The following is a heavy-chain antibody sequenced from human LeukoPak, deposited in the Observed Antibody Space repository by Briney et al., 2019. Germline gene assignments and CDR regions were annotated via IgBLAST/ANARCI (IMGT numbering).Heavy chain of an antibody. Sequence: SVKVSCKASGGTFSSYAISWVRQAPGQGLEWMGGIIPIFGTANYAQKFQGRVTITADESTSTAYMELSSLRSEDTAVYYCARGRGFGGPDYYMDVWGKGTTVTVSS. D-gene: IGHD3-10*01. V-gene: IGHV1-69*13. J-gene: IGHJ6*03. CDR2: IIPIFGTA. CDR1: GGTFSSYA. CDR3: ARGRGFGGPDYYMDV.